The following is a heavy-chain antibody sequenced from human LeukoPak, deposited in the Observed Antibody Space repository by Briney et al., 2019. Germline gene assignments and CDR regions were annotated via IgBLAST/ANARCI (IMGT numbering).Heavy chain of an antibody. CDR2: MNPNSGNT. V-gene: IGHV1-8*03. J-gene: IGHJ3*02. CDR3: ARVLSKRAYDFWSGYPDAFDI. CDR1: GYTFTSYD. Sequence: ASVKVSCKASGYTFTSYDISWVRQATGQGLEWMGWMNPNSGNTGYAQKFQGRVTITRNTSISTAYMELSSLRSEDTAVYYCARVLSKRAYDFWSGYPDAFDIWGQGAMVTVSS. D-gene: IGHD3-3*01.